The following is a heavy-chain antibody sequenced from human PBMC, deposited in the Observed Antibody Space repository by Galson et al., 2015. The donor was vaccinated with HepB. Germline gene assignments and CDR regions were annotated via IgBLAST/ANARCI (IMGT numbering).Heavy chain of an antibody. Sequence: SLRLSCAASGFRFAYYGMSWVRQAPGKGLEWLSAITYTGGSTYYADSVKGRFTISRDNSKNTVYLQVNSVKVEDTAVYYCAKCSILASYYFYGIDVWGQGTTVTVSS. CDR3: AKCSILASYYFYGIDV. J-gene: IGHJ6*02. CDR2: ITYTGGST. D-gene: IGHD1-26*01. V-gene: IGHV3-23*01. CDR1: GFRFAYYG.